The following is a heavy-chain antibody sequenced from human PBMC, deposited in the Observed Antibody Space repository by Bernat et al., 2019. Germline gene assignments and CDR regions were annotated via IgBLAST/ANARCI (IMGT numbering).Heavy chain of an antibody. CDR3: ARHYLPSGSYSYWFDP. CDR2: ISYTGDT. V-gene: IGHV4-59*02. CDR1: VGSVGIYY. D-gene: IGHD3-10*01. Sequence: QEQLQESGPGLVKPSETLSLTCTVSVGSVGIYYWSWIRQPPGKGLEWIAFISYTGDTNYNPSLKSRVIISVDTSKSQVSLELTSVTAADTAVYYCARHYLPSGSYSYWFDPWGQGTLVTVSS. J-gene: IGHJ5*02.